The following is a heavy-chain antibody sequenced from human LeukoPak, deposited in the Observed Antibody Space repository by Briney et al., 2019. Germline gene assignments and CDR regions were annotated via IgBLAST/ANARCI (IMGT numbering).Heavy chain of an antibody. CDR1: GFTFSSYA. Sequence: GGSLRLSCAASGFTFSSYAMHWVRQAPGKGLEWVAVISYDGSNKYYADSVKGRFTISRDNSKNTLYLQMNSLRAEDTAVYYCARDMSVVVPPAFGIDYGMDVWGQGTTVTVSS. V-gene: IGHV3-30-3*01. CDR3: ARDMSVVVPPAFGIDYGMDV. J-gene: IGHJ6*02. CDR2: ISYDGSNK. D-gene: IGHD2-2*01.